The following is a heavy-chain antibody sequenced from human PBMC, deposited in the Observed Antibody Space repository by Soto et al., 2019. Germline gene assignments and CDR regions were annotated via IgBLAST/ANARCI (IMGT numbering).Heavy chain of an antibody. CDR2: VWSDGTNT. CDR1: GFPFRSYA. CDR3: ARALTVTDYFDY. J-gene: IGHJ4*02. V-gene: IGHV3-33*01. Sequence: PGGSLRLSCAASGFPFRSYAMHWVRQAPGKGLEWVAAVWSDGTNTYYADSVQGRFTIARDNSKNTLYLEMNSLRGEDTAVYYCARALTVTDYFDYWGQGALVTVSS. D-gene: IGHD4-17*01.